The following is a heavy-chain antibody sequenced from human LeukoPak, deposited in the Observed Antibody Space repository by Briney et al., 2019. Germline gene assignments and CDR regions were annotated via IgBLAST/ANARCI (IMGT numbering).Heavy chain of an antibody. CDR1: GGAISSYY. V-gene: IGHV4-4*07. Sequence: SETLSLTCTVSGGAISSYYWSWIRQPAGKGLEWIGRIYTSGSTNYNPSLKSRATISEGTSNNQFSLKLTSVTAADTAVYYCARLTPMVTVITYHAFDIWGQGTMVTVSS. J-gene: IGHJ3*02. D-gene: IGHD3-16*01. CDR3: ARLTPMVTVITYHAFDI. CDR2: IYTSGST.